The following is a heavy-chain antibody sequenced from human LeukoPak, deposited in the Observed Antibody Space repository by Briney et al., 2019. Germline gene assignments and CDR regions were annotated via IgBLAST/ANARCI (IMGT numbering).Heavy chain of an antibody. Sequence: SVKVSCKASGGTFSSYAISWVRQAPGQGLEWMGRIIPICGTANYAQKFQGRVTITTDESTSTAYMELSSLRSEDTAVYYCALTVSSSWYGYFQHWGQGTLVTVSS. J-gene: IGHJ1*01. D-gene: IGHD6-13*01. CDR3: ALTVSSSWYGYFQH. V-gene: IGHV1-69*05. CDR2: IIPICGTA. CDR1: GGTFSSYA.